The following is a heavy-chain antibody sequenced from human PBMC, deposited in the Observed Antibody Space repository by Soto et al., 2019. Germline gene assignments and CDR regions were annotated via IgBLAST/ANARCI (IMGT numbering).Heavy chain of an antibody. CDR1: GYTFSDYY. CDR2: INPNSGGT. CDR3: ARESGGATAILDYYYFYMDV. D-gene: IGHD5-12*01. Sequence: QVQLVQSGAEVKKPGASVKVSCKASGYTFSDYYIHWMRQAPGQGLEWMGWINPNSGGTKYAHKFQGWVTMTRDTSIKTAYMELSRLTSDDTAVYYCARESGGATAILDYYYFYMDVWGKGTTVTVSS. J-gene: IGHJ6*03. V-gene: IGHV1-2*04.